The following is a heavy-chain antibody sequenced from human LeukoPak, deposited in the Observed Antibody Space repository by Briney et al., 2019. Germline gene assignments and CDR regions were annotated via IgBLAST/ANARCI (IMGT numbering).Heavy chain of an antibody. D-gene: IGHD3-10*01. V-gene: IGHV3-30*02. CDR3: AKTGTYYYGSGSYTFDY. CDR2: IRYDGSNK. CDR1: GFTFSSYG. J-gene: IGHJ4*02. Sequence: VGSLRLSCAASGFTFSSYGTHWVRQAPGKGLGWVAFIRYDGSNKYYADSVKGRFTISRDNSKNTLYLQMNSLRAEDTAVYYCAKTGTYYYGSGSYTFDYWGQGTLVSVSS.